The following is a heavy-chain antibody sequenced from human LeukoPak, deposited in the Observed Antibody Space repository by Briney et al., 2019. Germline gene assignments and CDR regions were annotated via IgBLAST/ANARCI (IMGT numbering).Heavy chain of an antibody. Sequence: GGSLRLSCAASGFSIKAYSMTWVRQAPGKGLEWVSTISSSGGYIYYADSVKGRFTISRDTAKNSLYLQMNSLRVEDTAVYNCARLRDTVTSASDYWGQGTLVTVSS. J-gene: IGHJ4*02. CDR2: ISSSGGYI. D-gene: IGHD4-17*01. V-gene: IGHV3-21*01. CDR1: GFSIKAYS. CDR3: ARLRDTVTSASDY.